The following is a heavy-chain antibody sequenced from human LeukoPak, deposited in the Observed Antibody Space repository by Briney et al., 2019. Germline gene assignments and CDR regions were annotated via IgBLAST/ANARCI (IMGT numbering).Heavy chain of an antibody. CDR2: IKQDGSEK. Sequence: HPGGSLRLSCAASGLTFSGYWMTWVRQAPGEGLEWVANIKQDGSEKYYVDSVKGRFTISRDNADNSLYLQMTSLRVEDTAVYYCARDTLYGDYTSPSDYWGQGTLVTVSS. V-gene: IGHV3-7*01. CDR3: ARDTLYGDYTSPSDY. CDR1: GLTFSGYW. D-gene: IGHD4-17*01. J-gene: IGHJ4*02.